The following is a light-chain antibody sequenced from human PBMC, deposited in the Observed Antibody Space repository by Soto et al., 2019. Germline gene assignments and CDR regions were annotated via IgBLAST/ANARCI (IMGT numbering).Light chain of an antibody. CDR2: DVS. CDR3: CSYAGDYMFV. J-gene: IGLJ1*01. Sequence: QSVLTQPASVSGSPGQSITISCTGTSSDVGGHNSVAWYQHNPGKAPKLMIYDVSNRPSGVSSRFSGSKSGNTASLSISGLQAEDEADYYCCSYAGDYMFVFGTGTKLTVL. V-gene: IGLV2-14*01. CDR1: SSDVGGHNS.